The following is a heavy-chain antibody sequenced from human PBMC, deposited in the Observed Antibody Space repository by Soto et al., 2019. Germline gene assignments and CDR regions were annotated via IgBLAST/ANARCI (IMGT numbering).Heavy chain of an antibody. CDR1: GGCFSGYY. J-gene: IGHJ6*02. CDR3: ASEAAAGTGTYGMDV. CDR2: INHSGST. D-gene: IGHD6-13*01. Sequence: SETLSLTCAVYGGCFSGYYWSWIRQPPGKGLEWIGEINHSGSTNYNPSLKSRVTISVDTSKNQFSLKLSSVTAADKAIYYCASEAAAGTGTYGMDVWGQRNTVTVS. V-gene: IGHV4-34*01.